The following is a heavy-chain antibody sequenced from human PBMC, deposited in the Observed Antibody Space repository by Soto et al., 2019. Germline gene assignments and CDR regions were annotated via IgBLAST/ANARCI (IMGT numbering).Heavy chain of an antibody. CDR1: GGGNLRDYR. CDR3: ARGGDGYNFVPVY. CDR2: IIPKLGSA. D-gene: IGHD2-21*01. V-gene: IGHV1-69*13. Sequence: GASVKVSCKASGGGNLRDYRTTWVRRAPGQGLEWMGGIIPKLGSANYAQNFQGRVTVTADESTNTVYMELRSLRSDDTAVYYCARGGDGYNFVPVYWGQGTPVTVSS. J-gene: IGHJ4*02.